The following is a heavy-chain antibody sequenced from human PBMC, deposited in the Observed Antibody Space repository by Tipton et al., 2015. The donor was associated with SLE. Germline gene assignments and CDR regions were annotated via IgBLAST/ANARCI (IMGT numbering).Heavy chain of an antibody. CDR1: GGSFSGYY. D-gene: IGHD6-13*01. CDR2: INHSGST. V-gene: IGHV4-34*01. CDR3: ARDKAIVAAGTFDY. J-gene: IGHJ4*02. Sequence: TLSLTCAVYGGSFSGYYWSWIRQPPGKGLEWIGEINHSGSTNYNPSLKSRVTISVDTSKNQFSLKLSSVTAADTAVYYCARDKAIVAAGTFDYWGQGTLAALSS.